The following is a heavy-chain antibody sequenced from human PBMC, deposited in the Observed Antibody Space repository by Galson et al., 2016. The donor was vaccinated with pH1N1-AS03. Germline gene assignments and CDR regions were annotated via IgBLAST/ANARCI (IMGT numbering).Heavy chain of an antibody. CDR3: ASAVRGSAVDV. Sequence: SLRLSCAASGFSFSVFWMRWVRQAPGKGLESVANITNDGSDQYYVDSVKGRFTISRDNAKNSLYLQMNSLRVEDTAMYYCASAVRGSAVDVWGQRTTVTVS. D-gene: IGHD3-10*01. CDR2: ITNDGSDQ. CDR1: GFSFSVFW. J-gene: IGHJ6*02. V-gene: IGHV3-7*01.